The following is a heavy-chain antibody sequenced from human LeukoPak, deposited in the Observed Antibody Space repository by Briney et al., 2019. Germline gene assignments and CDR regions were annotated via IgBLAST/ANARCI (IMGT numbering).Heavy chain of an antibody. CDR2: IKQGASEK. CDR3: ARDRGRITLFGVLKRPDAFDM. J-gene: IGHJ3*02. V-gene: IGHV3-7*01. Sequence: PGGSLRLSCVASGFTFSSFWMSWVRQAPGKGLEWVANIKQGASEKDYDDSVRGRFTISRDNAKNTLYLQMDSLRAEDTAMYYCARDRGRITLFGVLKRPDAFDMWGQGTMVTVSS. CDR1: GFTFSSFW. D-gene: IGHD3-3*01.